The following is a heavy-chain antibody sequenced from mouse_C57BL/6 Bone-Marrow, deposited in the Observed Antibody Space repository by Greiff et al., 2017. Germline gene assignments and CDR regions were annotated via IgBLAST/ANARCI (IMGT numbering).Heavy chain of an antibody. D-gene: IGHD1-1*01. CDR2: INPSNGGT. V-gene: IGHV1-53*01. J-gene: IGHJ4*01. Sequence: VQLQQPGTELVKPGASVKLSCKASGYTFTSYWMHWVKQRPGQGLEWIGNINPSNGGTNYNEKFKSKATLTVDKSSSTAYMQLSSLTSEDSAVXYCERLGHYYGSRNAMDYWGQGTSVTVSS. CDR3: ERLGHYYGSRNAMDY. CDR1: GYTFTSYW.